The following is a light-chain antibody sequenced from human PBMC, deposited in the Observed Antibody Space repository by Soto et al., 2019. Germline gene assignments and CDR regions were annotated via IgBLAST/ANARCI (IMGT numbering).Light chain of an antibody. J-gene: IGKJ1*01. V-gene: IGKV3-20*01. CDR1: RSVSSY. CDR2: GTS. Sequence: EIVMTQSPATLSLSPGDSATLSCRATRSVSSYLAWYQQKPGQAPRLLIYGTSTRATGIPDRFSGSGSGTDFTLTISRLEPEDFAVYYCQQYGSSLWPFGQGTKVDIK. CDR3: QQYGSSLWP.